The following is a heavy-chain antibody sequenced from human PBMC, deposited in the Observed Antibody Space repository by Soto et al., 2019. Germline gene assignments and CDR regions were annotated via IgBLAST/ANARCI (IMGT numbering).Heavy chain of an antibody. J-gene: IGHJ4*02. CDR2: ISAYNVNT. D-gene: IGHD3-10*01. V-gene: IGHV1-18*01. Sequence: QVQLVQSGAEVKKPGASVKVSCKASGYTFTNYAISWVRQAPGQGLEWMGWISAYNVNTNYAQKLQGRVTMTTDTTTSSASMELRILRSDDTAVYYCARAWFGDFVYYCDYWGQGTLVTVSS. CDR3: ARAWFGDFVYYCDY. CDR1: GYTFTNYA.